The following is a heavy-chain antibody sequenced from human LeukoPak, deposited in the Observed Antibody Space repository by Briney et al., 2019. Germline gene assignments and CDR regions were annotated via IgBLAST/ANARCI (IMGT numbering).Heavy chain of an antibody. CDR3: ARVRTPYGSGSYFD. CDR2: ISSSSGYV. CDR1: GFTFSRFA. V-gene: IGHV3-21*01. Sequence: GVSLRLSCAASGFTFSRFAMNWVRQAPGQGLEWVSSISSSSGYVHYADSVKGRFTISRDNAENSLYLQMNSLAAEDTAMYYCARVRTPYGSGSYFDWGQGTLVTVSS. J-gene: IGHJ4*02. D-gene: IGHD3-10*01.